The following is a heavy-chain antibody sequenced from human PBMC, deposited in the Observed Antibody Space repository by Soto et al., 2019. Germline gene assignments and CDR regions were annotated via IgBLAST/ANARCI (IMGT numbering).Heavy chain of an antibody. CDR3: ARDRFTMVRGVIIVPSYGMDV. CDR1: GGSISSGGYY. CDR2: IYYSGST. J-gene: IGHJ6*02. V-gene: IGHV4-31*03. D-gene: IGHD3-10*01. Sequence: PSETLSLTCTVSGGSISSGGYYWSWIRQHPGKGLEWIGYIYYSGSTYYNPSLKSRVTISVDTSKNQFSLKLSSVTAADTAVYYCARDRFTMVRGVIIVPSYGMDVWGQGTTVTVSS.